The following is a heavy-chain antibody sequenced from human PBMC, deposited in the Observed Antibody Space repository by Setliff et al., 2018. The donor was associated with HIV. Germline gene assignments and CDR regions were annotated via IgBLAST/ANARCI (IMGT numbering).Heavy chain of an antibody. J-gene: IGHJ5*02. CDR1: GFTFSDYW. CDR3: ARVASGYDYGWLDP. CDR2: INNDGRKT. Sequence: SGFTFSDYWMTWVRQAPGKGLVWVSHINNDGRKTTYADSVKGRFTVSRDNAKNTLYLQMNSLRAEDTAVYYCARVASGYDYGWLDPWGQGTLVTVSS. D-gene: IGHD5-12*01. V-gene: IGHV3-74*03.